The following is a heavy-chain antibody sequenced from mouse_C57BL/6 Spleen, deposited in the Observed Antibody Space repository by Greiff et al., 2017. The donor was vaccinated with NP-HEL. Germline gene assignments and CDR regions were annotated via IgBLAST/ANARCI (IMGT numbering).Heavy chain of an antibody. CDR3: ARSPTVFFDY. J-gene: IGHJ2*01. Sequence: QVQLQQPGAELVRPGSSVKLSCKASGYTFTSYWMDWVKQRPGQGLEWIGNIYPSDSETHYNQKFKDKATLTVDKSSSTAYLQLSSLTSEDSAVYYCARSPTVFFDYWGQGTTLTVSS. V-gene: IGHV1-61*01. D-gene: IGHD4-1*02. CDR1: GYTFTSYW. CDR2: IYPSDSET.